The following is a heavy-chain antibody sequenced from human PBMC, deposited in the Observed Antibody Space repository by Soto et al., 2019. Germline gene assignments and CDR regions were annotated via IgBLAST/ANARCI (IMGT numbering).Heavy chain of an antibody. CDR1: GFTFSTYA. CDR3: AKDAVYNDGLWLMDS. D-gene: IGHD2-21*01. CDR2: LSGSGGTT. V-gene: IGHV3-23*01. Sequence: PGGSLRLSCSTSGFTFSTYAMNWVRQAPGKGLEWVSALSGSGGTTYYADSVRGRFTISRDNSKNTLYLQMSSLRDEDTALYYCAKDAVYNDGLWLMDSWGQGTLVTVSS. J-gene: IGHJ5*02.